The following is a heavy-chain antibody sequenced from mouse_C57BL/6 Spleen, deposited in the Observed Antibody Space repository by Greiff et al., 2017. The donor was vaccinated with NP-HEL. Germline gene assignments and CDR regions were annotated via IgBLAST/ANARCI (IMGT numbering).Heavy chain of an antibody. Sequence: QVQLKQPGAELVKPGASVKLSCKASGYTFTSYWMQWVKQRPGQGLEWIGEIDPSDSYTNYNQKFKGKATLTVDTSSSTAYMQLSSLTSEDSAVYYCAKNYYGSSPPMDYWGQGTSVTVSS. CDR1: GYTFTSYW. V-gene: IGHV1-50*01. J-gene: IGHJ4*01. D-gene: IGHD1-1*01. CDR3: AKNYYGSSPPMDY. CDR2: IDPSDSYT.